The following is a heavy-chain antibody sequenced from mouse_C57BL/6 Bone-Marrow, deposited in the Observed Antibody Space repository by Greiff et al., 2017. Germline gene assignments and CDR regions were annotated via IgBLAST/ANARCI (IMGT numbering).Heavy chain of an antibody. CDR2: ILPGSCST. J-gene: IGHJ1*03. D-gene: IGHD1-1*01. CDR3: ARRYYSSRNWYFDV. Sequence: QVQLQQSGAELMKPGASVKLSCKATGYTFTGYWIEWVKQRPGHGLEWIGEILPGSCSTNYNEKFKGKATFTADTSSNTAYMQLSSLTTEDYAIYYCARRYYSSRNWYFDVWGTGTTVTVSS. V-gene: IGHV1-9*01. CDR1: GYTFTGYW.